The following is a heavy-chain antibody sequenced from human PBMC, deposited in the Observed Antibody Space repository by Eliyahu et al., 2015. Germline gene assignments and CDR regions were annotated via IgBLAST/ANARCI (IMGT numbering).Heavy chain of an antibody. J-gene: IGHJ4*02. CDR3: AKDSSGSKFDY. D-gene: IGHD3-22*01. CDR1: GLIFSSYS. V-gene: IGHV3-48*01. CDR2: ISRSSSTV. Sequence: EVQLVESGGGLVQPGGSLRLSCVASGLIFSSYSMNWVRQAPGKGLEWISSISRSSSTVYYADSVKVRFTISRDNAKNSLYLQMNSLRAEDTAVYYCAKDSSGSKFDYWGQGTLVTVSS.